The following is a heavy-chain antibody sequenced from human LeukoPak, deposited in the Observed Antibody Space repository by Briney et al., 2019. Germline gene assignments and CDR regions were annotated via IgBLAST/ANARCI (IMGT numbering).Heavy chain of an antibody. V-gene: IGHV1-2*02. CDR1: GYTFTDYY. D-gene: IGHD3-22*01. CDR3: AREGDYYDSSGYYFDY. Sequence: ASVKVSCKASGYTFTDYYMHWVRQAPGQGLEWMGWINPNSGGTNYAQKFQGRVTMTRDTSISTAYMELSRLRSDDTAVYYCAREGDYYDSSGYYFDYWGQGTLVTVSS. J-gene: IGHJ4*02. CDR2: INPNSGGT.